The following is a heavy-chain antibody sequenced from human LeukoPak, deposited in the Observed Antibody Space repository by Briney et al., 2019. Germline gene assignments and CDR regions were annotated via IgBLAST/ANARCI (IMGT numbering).Heavy chain of an antibody. CDR1: GFTFSDYY. D-gene: IGHD4/OR15-4a*01. J-gene: IGHJ4*02. Sequence: KPGGSLRLSCAVSGFTFSDYYMSWIRQAPGKGLEWLSYISGRGDYTNYADSVKGRFTISRDNAKKSLYLQMNSLRAEDTAVYYCVGFYYSAFFDYWGQGTLVTVSS. V-gene: IGHV3-11*03. CDR2: ISGRGDYT. CDR3: VGFYYSAFFDY.